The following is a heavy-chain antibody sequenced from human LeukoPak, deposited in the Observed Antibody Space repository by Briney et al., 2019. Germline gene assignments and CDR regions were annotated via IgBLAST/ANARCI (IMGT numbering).Heavy chain of an antibody. V-gene: IGHV1-24*01. J-gene: IGHJ6*03. Sequence: GASVKVSCKVSGYTLTELSMHWVRQAPGKGLEWMGGFDPEDGETIYAQKFQGRVTTTEDTSTDTAYMELSSLRSEDTAVYYCARLPPAAAGVTPRYYYMDVWGKGTTVTVSS. CDR1: GYTLTELS. CDR3: ARLPPAAAGVTPRYYYMDV. D-gene: IGHD6-13*01. CDR2: FDPEDGET.